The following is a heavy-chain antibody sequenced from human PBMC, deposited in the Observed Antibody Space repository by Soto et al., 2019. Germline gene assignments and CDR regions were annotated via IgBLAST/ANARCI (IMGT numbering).Heavy chain of an antibody. V-gene: IGHV3-48*02. CDR2: INSNSSSI. Sequence: PGGSLGLSCAASGFTFSSYAMTWVRQAPGKGLEWISSINSNSSSIYHADSVKGRFTISRDNAKNSVDLQMNSLRDEDTAVYYCARSYYHDSSAYYYDYWGQGALVTVSS. J-gene: IGHJ4*02. CDR3: ARSYYHDSSAYYYDY. D-gene: IGHD3-22*01. CDR1: GFTFSSYA.